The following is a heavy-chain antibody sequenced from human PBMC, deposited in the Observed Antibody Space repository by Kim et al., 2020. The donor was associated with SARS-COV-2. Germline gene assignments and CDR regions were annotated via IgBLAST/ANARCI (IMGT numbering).Heavy chain of an antibody. Sequence: RFTISRDNAKNSLYLQMNGLRAEDTAVYYCARDLGDSSGYYYIYYYGMDVWGQGTTVTVSS. D-gene: IGHD3-22*01. V-gene: IGHV3-11*06. CDR3: ARDLGDSSGYYYIYYYGMDV. J-gene: IGHJ6*02.